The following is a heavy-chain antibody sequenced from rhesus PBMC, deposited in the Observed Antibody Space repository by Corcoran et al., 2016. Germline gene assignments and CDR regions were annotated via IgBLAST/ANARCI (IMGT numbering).Heavy chain of an antibody. J-gene: IGHJ4*01. Sequence: QVQLQESGPGVVKPSKTLSLTCAVSGYSISSGYDWSWIRQPPGKGLEWIGYIYGSSGSTNYNPYLKNRVTISKDTSKNQFSLKLSSVTAADTAVYYCARRIAAPPSYYFDYWGQGVLVTVSS. V-gene: IGHV4-76*01. CDR3: ARRIAAPPSYYFDY. CDR1: GYSISSGYD. D-gene: IGHD6-13*01. CDR2: IYGSSGST.